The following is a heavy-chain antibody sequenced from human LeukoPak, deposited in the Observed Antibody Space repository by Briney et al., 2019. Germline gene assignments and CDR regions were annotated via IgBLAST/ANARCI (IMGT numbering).Heavy chain of an antibody. Sequence: TGGSLRLSCAASGYTFSDYWMSWVRQAPGQGRERVANIKPDGGDRYYVDSVKGRFTISRDNAKGSLYLQMNSLRAEDTAVYYCARGRFCDSGNCYLDYWGQGTLVTVSS. CDR2: IKPDGGDR. J-gene: IGHJ4*02. V-gene: IGHV3-7*01. CDR3: ARGRFCDSGNCYLDY. D-gene: IGHD4-23*01. CDR1: GYTFSDYW.